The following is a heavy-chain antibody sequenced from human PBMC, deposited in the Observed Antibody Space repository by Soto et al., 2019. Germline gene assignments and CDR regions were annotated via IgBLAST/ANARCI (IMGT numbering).Heavy chain of an antibody. V-gene: IGHV3-66*01. D-gene: IGHD3-22*01. CDR1: GFTVSSNS. CDR2: IYSGGST. J-gene: IGHJ4*02. Sequence: PGGSLRLSCAASGFTVSSNSMSWVRQAPGKGLEWVSVIYSGGSTYYADSVKGRFTISRDNSKNTLYLQMNSLRAEDTAVYYCARESNYYDSSGYSFDYWGQGTLVTVSS. CDR3: ARESNYYDSSGYSFDY.